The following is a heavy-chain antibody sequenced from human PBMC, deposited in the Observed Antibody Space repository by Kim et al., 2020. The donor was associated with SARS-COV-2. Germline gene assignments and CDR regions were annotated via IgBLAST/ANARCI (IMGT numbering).Heavy chain of an antibody. J-gene: IGHJ6*02. CDR3: ARGTRGIYDFLTGYSYYYYGVDV. Sequence: SETLSLTCTVSGYSISGGYYWGWLRQPPGKGLEWIGSIYHSGSPYYNPSLKSRVTISVDTSKNQFSLKLSSVTAADTAVYYCARGTRGIYDFLTGYSYYYYGVDVWGQGTTVTVSS. CDR2: IYHSGSP. CDR1: GYSISGGYY. V-gene: IGHV4-38-2*02. D-gene: IGHD3-9*01.